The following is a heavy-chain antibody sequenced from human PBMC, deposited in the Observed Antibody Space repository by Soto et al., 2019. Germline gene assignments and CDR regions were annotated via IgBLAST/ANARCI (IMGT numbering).Heavy chain of an antibody. CDR3: ASSPTPAVWLDY. CDR2: ISYDGSNK. V-gene: IGHV3-30-3*01. D-gene: IGHD6-25*01. CDR1: GFTFSTYA. Sequence: GGSLRLSCAASGFTFSTYAMNWVRQAPGKGLEWVAVISYDGSNKFYADSVKGRFTISRDNSKKTLYLQMNSLRVEDTAVYYCASSPTPAVWLDYWGQGTLVTVSS. J-gene: IGHJ4*02.